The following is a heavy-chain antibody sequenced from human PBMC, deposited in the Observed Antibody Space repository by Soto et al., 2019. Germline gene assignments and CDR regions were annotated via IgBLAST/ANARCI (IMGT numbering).Heavy chain of an antibody. D-gene: IGHD4-17*01. CDR1: GGSFSGYY. V-gene: IGHV4-34*01. Sequence: QVQLQQWGAGLLKPSETLSLTCAVYGGSFSGYYWSWIRQPPGKGLEWIGEINHSGSTNYNPSLKSRVTISVGTSKNQFSLKLSSVTAADTAVYYCARGPPYGDYVGYWGQGTLVTVSS. J-gene: IGHJ4*02. CDR2: INHSGST. CDR3: ARGPPYGDYVGY.